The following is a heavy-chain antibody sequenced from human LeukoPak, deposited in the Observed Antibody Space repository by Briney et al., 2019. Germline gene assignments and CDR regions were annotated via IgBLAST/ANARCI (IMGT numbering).Heavy chain of an antibody. D-gene: IGHD3-10*01. J-gene: IGHJ3*02. Sequence: RGSLRLSCVASGFTLSSHNINWVRQAPGKGLEWVSHISSSGSITYYGDSVKGRITISRDNAKNSVSLYMNSLRAEDSAVYYCARPGITAFDIWGQGTMVTVSS. CDR2: ISSSGSIT. CDR3: ARPGITAFDI. V-gene: IGHV3-48*01. CDR1: GFTLSSHN.